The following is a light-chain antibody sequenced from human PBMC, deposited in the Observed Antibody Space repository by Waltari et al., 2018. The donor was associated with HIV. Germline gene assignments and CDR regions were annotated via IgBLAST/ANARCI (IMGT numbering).Light chain of an antibody. CDR1: SANIGTNF. V-gene: IGLV1-47*01. CDR3: ATWDDSLSGWV. J-gene: IGLJ3*02. CDR2: RND. Sequence: QSVLTQPPSASGTPGQRVTIPCSGSSANIGTNFIYWYQQFPGTAPKLLIYRNDQRPSGVPDRFSGSKSGTSASLAISGLRSEDEADYYCATWDDSLSGWVFSGGTKLTVL.